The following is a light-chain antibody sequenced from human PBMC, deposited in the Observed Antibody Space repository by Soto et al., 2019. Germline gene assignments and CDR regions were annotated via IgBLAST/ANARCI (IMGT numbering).Light chain of an antibody. J-gene: IGKJ1*01. CDR2: GAS. V-gene: IGKV3-20*01. CDR1: QSVSKNY. Sequence: EIVLTQSPGTRSLSPGERATLSCRASQSVSKNYLAWYKQKPGHAPRLLIYGASNRATGIPDRLSGSGSGTDFTLTISRLAPEDSAVYYCQQYGTSGTFGHGTQVDIK. CDR3: QQYGTSGT.